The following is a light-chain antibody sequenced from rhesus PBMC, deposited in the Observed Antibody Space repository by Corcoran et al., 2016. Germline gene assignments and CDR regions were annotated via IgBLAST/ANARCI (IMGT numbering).Light chain of an antibody. J-gene: IGKJ2*01. CDR1: QSVSSY. V-gene: IGKV3S9*01. Sequence: EIVMTQSPATLSLSPGERATLSCRASQSVSSYVAWYQQKPEQAPRLLIYGASSRATGIPDRFSGSGSGTDFPLIISSLEAEDVGVYYCQQYNNWNSFGQGTKVEIK. CDR3: QQYNNWNS. CDR2: GAS.